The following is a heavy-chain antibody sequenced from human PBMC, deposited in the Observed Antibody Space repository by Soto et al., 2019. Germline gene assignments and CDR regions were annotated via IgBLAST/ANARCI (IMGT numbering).Heavy chain of an antibody. Sequence: SVKVSCKASGGTFSSYAISWVRQAPGQGLEWMGGIIPIFGTANYAQKFQGRVTITADESTSTAYMELSSLRSEDTAVYYCARGSYQPLLYPPYYYYYYGMDVWGQGTTVTVSS. V-gene: IGHV1-69*13. J-gene: IGHJ6*02. CDR3: ARGSYQPLLYPPYYYYYYGMDV. CDR1: GGTFSSYA. CDR2: IIPIFGTA. D-gene: IGHD2-2*02.